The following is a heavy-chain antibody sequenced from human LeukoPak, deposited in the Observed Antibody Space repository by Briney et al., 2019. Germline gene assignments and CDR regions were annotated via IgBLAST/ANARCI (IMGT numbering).Heavy chain of an antibody. CDR3: ARAEQWLALYYYYYYYMDV. V-gene: IGHV1-69*05. D-gene: IGHD6-19*01. J-gene: IGHJ6*03. CDR1: GGTFSSYA. CDR2: IIPIFGTA. Sequence: GASVKVSCKASGGTFSSYAISWVRQAPGQGLEWMGGIIPIFGTANYAQKFQGRVTITTDESTSTAYMELSSLRSEDTAVYYCARAEQWLALYYYYYYYMDVWGKGTTVTVSS.